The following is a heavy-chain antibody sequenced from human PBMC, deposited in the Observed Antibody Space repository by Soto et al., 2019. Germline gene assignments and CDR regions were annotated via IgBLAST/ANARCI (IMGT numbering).Heavy chain of an antibody. CDR1: GGSISSSSYY. CDR3: ASYLYYDILTGVDY. CDR2: IYYSGST. Sequence: SETLSLTCTVSGGSISSSSYYWGWIRQPPGKGLEWIGSIYYSGSTYYNPSLKSRVTISVDTSKNQFSLKLSSVTAADTAVYYCASYLYYDILTGVDYWGQGTLVTVSS. D-gene: IGHD3-9*01. V-gene: IGHV4-39*01. J-gene: IGHJ4*02.